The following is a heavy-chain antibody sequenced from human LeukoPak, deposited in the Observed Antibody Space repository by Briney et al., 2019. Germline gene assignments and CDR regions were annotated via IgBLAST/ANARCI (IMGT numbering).Heavy chain of an antibody. Sequence: PSETLSLTCAVYAGSFSGYYWSWIRQPPGKGLEWIGYIYTSGSTNYNPSLKSRVTISVDTSKNQFSLKLSSVTAADTAVYYCARLLDYYMDVWGKGTTVTVSS. CDR1: AGSFSGYY. CDR3: ARLLDYYMDV. V-gene: IGHV4-4*09. J-gene: IGHJ6*03. CDR2: IYTSGST.